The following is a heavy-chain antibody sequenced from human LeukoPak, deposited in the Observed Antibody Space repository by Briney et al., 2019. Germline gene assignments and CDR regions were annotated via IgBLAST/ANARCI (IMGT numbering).Heavy chain of an antibody. Sequence: SVKVSCKASGGTFSSDAISWVRHAPGQGLEWMGKIIPILGIANYAQKFQGRVTITADKSTSTAYMELSSLRSEDTAVYYCARSPYPPYYYGSGSYYIPYGMDVWGQGTTVTVSS. J-gene: IGHJ6*02. CDR2: IIPILGIA. CDR3: ARSPYPPYYYGSGSYYIPYGMDV. D-gene: IGHD3-10*01. V-gene: IGHV1-69*04. CDR1: GGTFSSDA.